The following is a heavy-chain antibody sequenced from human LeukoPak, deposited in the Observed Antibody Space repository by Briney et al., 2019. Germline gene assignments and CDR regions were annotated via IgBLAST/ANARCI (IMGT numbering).Heavy chain of an antibody. J-gene: IGHJ6*02. CDR1: GFSVSNYY. Sequence: PGGSLRLSCAASGFSVSNYYMSWVRQAPGKGLEGVSVIYSGGSTYYADSVKGRFTISRHNSKNTLYLPMNSLRAEDTAVYYCARGKYYYYGMDVWGQGTTVTVSS. CDR3: ARGKYYYYGMDV. CDR2: IYSGGST. V-gene: IGHV3-53*04.